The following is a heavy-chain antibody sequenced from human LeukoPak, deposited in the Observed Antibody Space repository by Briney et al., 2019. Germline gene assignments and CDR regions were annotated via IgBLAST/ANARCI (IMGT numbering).Heavy chain of an antibody. V-gene: IGHV1-2*02. CDR2: INPNSGGT. Sequence: ASVKVSCKASGYTFTGDYMHWVRQAPGQGLEWMGWINPNSGGTNYAQKFQGRVTMTRDTSISTAYMELSRLRSDDTAVYYCARGDYDFWSGPNGMDVWGQGTTVTVSS. J-gene: IGHJ6*02. CDR1: GYTFTGDY. D-gene: IGHD3-3*01. CDR3: ARGDYDFWSGPNGMDV.